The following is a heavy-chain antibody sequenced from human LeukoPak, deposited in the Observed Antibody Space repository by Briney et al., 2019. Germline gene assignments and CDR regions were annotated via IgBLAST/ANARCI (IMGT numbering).Heavy chain of an antibody. D-gene: IGHD3-10*01. CDR1: GGSFSGYY. CDR2: IKHSGST. CDR3: ASAFARITYGSGSSRYFDY. Sequence: PSETLSLTCAVYGGSFSGYYWSWIRQPPGKGLEWIGEIKHSGSTNYNPSLKSRVTISVDTSKNQFSLKLSSVTAADTAVYYCASAFARITYGSGSSRYFDYWGQGTLVTVSS. V-gene: IGHV4-34*01. J-gene: IGHJ4*02.